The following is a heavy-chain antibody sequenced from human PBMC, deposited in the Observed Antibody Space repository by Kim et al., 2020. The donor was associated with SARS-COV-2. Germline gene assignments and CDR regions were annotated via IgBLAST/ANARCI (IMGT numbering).Heavy chain of an antibody. V-gene: IGHV1-2*02. D-gene: IGHD3-22*01. Sequence: AQKVQGRVTMTRDTSISTAYMELSRLRSDDTAVYYCARHSSGYWAMYYFDYWGQGTLVTVSS. CDR3: ARHSSGYWAMYYFDY. J-gene: IGHJ4*02.